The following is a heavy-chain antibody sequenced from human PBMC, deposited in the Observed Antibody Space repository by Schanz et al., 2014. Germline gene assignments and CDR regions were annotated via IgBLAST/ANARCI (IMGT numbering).Heavy chain of an antibody. CDR3: ANAPIYGSDYYYYYAVDV. J-gene: IGHJ6*02. V-gene: IGHV1-2*06. Sequence: QVQLVQSGAEVKKPGASVKVSCKASGYTFTAYYMHWVRQAPGQGLEWMGRINPNNGGTDYAQKFQGRVTMTRDTSITTAYMELSRLRSDDTAVYYCANAPIYGSDYYYYYAVDVWGRGTTVTVSS. CDR1: GYTFTAYY. D-gene: IGHD3-10*01. CDR2: INPNNGGT.